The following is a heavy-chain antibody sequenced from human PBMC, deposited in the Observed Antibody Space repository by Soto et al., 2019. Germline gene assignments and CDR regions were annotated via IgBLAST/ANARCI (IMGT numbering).Heavy chain of an antibody. CDR1: GGSISSYY. V-gene: IGHV4-59*01. J-gene: IGHJ3*02. CDR3: ARARRYSRLPDAFDI. Sequence: QVQLQESGPGLVKPSETLSLTCTVSGGSISSYYWSWIRQPPGKGLEWIGYIYYSGSTNYNPSLKSRVTISVHTSKDQFDLKLSSVTAADTAVYYCARARRYSRLPDAFDIWGQGTMVTVSS. CDR2: IYYSGST. D-gene: IGHD6-13*01.